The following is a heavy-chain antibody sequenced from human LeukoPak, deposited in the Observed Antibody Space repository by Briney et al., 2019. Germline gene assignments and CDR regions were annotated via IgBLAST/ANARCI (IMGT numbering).Heavy chain of an antibody. D-gene: IGHD6-13*01. CDR3: ARSNSSSWYYYYYYMDV. Sequence: SVKVSCKASGGTFSSYAISWVRQAPGQGLEWMGGIIPIFGTANYAQKSQGRVTITTDESTSTAYMELSSLRSEDAAVYYCARSNSSSWYYYYYYMDVWGKGTTVTVSS. J-gene: IGHJ6*03. V-gene: IGHV1-69*05. CDR1: GGTFSSYA. CDR2: IIPIFGTA.